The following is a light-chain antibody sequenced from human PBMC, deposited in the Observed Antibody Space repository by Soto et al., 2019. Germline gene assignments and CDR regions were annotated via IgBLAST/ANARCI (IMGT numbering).Light chain of an antibody. CDR3: SSYTSSITPVV. J-gene: IGLJ2*01. CDR1: SSDVGGYNY. V-gene: IGLV2-14*03. CDR2: DVS. Sequence: QSALTQPASVSGSPGQSITISCTGTSSDVGGYNYVSWYQQHPGKAPKLMIYDVSNRPSGVSNRFSGSKSGNTASLTLSGLQAEDEADYYCSSYTSSITPVVFGGGTKLTVL.